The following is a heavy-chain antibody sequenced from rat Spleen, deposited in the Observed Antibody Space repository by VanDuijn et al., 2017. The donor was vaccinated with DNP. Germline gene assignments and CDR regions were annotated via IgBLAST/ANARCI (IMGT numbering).Heavy chain of an antibody. D-gene: IGHD1-12*01. Sequence: EVQLVESGGGLVQPGRSLKLSCAASGFIFSDYNMAWARQAPKTGLEWVATISYDGSSTYYRDSVKGRFTISRENAKSTLYLQMDSLRSEDTATYYCARHRTIMPYYYAMDAWGQGASVTVSS. V-gene: IGHV5-7*01. CDR3: ARHRTIMPYYYAMDA. CDR2: ISYDGSST. J-gene: IGHJ4*01. CDR1: GFIFSDYN.